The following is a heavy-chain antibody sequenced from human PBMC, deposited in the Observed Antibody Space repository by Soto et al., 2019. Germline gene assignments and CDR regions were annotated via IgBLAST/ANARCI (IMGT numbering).Heavy chain of an antibody. CDR1: GGSVSSSTSY. CDR2: IYYSGST. V-gene: IGHV4-39*07. D-gene: IGHD1-26*01. Sequence: SETLSLTCTVSGGSVSSSTSYWGWIRQPPGKGLEWIRNIYYSGSTYYNPSLKSRVTISVDTSKNQFSLKLSSVTAADTAVYYCAREDSGSYLDWFDPWGQGTLVTVSS. J-gene: IGHJ5*02. CDR3: AREDSGSYLDWFDP.